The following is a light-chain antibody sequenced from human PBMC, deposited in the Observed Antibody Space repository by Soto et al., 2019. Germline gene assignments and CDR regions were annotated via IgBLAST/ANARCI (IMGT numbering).Light chain of an antibody. CDR1: KSVSSSY. CDR3: HQYGSSPYT. J-gene: IGKJ2*01. V-gene: IGKV3-20*01. CDR2: GAS. Sequence: EIGLTQSPGTLSLSPGERATLSCRASKSVSSSYLAWYQKKHCPAPRLPIDGASSRATGIPDRFSGSGSGTDFTLNISRLEPEDCAVYYCHQYGSSPYTFGQGTKLEIK.